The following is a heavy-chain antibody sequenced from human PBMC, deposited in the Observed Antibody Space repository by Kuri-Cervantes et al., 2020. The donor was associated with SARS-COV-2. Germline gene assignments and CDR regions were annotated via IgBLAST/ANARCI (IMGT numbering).Heavy chain of an antibody. V-gene: IGHV4-59*01. J-gene: IGHJ4*02. Sequence: GSLSPSCTVSGGSISSYYWSWIRQPPGKGLEWIGYIYYSRSTNYNPSLKSRVTISVDTSKTQFSLKLSSVTAADTAVYYCARGSWNYPFDYWGQGTLVTVSS. CDR1: GGSISSYY. CDR3: ARGSWNYPFDY. D-gene: IGHD1-7*01. CDR2: IYYSRST.